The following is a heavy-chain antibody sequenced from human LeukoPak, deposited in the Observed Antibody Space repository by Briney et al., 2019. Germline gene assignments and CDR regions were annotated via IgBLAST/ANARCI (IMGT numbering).Heavy chain of an antibody. CDR1: GYTFTGYY. CDR3: VGGWFGDPFDY. D-gene: IGHD3-10*01. J-gene: IGHJ4*02. Sequence: EASVKVSCKASGYTFTGYYMHWVRQAPGQGLEWMGWINPNSGGTNYAQKFQGWVTMTRDTSISTAYMELRRLRSDDTAVYYCVGGWFGDPFDYWGQGTLVTVSS. V-gene: IGHV1-2*04. CDR2: INPNSGGT.